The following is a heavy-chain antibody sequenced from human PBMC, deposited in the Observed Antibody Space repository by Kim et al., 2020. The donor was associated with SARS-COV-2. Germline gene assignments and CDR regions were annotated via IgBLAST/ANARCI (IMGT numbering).Heavy chain of an antibody. CDR1: GFTFDDYA. Sequence: GGSLRLSCAASGFTFDDYAMHWVRQAPGKGLEWVSGISWNSGSIGYADSVKGRFTISRDNAKNSLYLQMNSLRAEDTALYYCALSSSSWSRPPYYYYYYGMDVWGQGTTVTVSS. D-gene: IGHD6-13*01. CDR3: ALSSSSWSRPPYYYYYYGMDV. V-gene: IGHV3-9*01. J-gene: IGHJ6*02. CDR2: ISWNSGSI.